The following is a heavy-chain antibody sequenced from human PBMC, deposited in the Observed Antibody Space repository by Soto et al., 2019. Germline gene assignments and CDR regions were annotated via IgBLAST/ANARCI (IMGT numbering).Heavy chain of an antibody. V-gene: IGHV4-31*03. CDR2: IYYSGST. J-gene: IGHJ4*02. CDR1: GGSISSGGYY. Sequence: QVQLQESGPGLVKPSQTLSLTCTVSGGSISSGGYYWSWIRQHPGKGLEWIGYIYYSGSTYYNPYLNSRVKISVDTSKNQFSLKLSSVTAADTAVYYCARADGYNWLIDYWGQGTLVTVSS. D-gene: IGHD5-12*01. CDR3: ARADGYNWLIDY.